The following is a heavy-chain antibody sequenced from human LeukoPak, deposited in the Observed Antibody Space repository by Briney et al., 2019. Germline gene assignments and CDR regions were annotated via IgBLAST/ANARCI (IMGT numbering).Heavy chain of an antibody. Sequence: ASVKVSCKASGYTFTGYYMHWVRQAPGQGLEWMGWTNPNSGGTNYAQKFQGRVTMTRDTSISTAYMELSRLRSDDTAVYYCARGGITMVRGVIPLDYWGQGTLVTVSS. CDR1: GYTFTGYY. CDR3: ARGGITMVRGVIPLDY. J-gene: IGHJ4*02. D-gene: IGHD3-10*01. CDR2: TNPNSGGT. V-gene: IGHV1-2*02.